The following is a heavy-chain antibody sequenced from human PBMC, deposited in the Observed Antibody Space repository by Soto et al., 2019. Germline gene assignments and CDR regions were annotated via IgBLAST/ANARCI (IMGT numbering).Heavy chain of an antibody. Sequence: GRSLRLSCVASGYTFSDYWLNWVRQAPGKGLEWVANINQNGGEKYYVDSVKGRLTISSDNAKNSLFLEMNSLIAEDTASYYCASINHWGQGPVVSASS. CDR2: INQNGGEK. V-gene: IGHV3-7*03. J-gene: IGHJ4*02. CDR1: GYTFSDYW. CDR3: ASINH. D-gene: IGHD1-20*01.